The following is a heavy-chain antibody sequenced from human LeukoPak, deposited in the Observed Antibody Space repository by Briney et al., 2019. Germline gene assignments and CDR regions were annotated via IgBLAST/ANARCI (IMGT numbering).Heavy chain of an antibody. D-gene: IGHD2-2*01. CDR2: ITSSSDSI. Sequence: GGSLRLSCATSGFTFSAYSMIWVRQTPGKGLECLSYITSSSDSIHYADSVRGRFTVFRDNAKNSLYLQMNSLRDEDTAVYYCTRNIVPAANFDYWGQGTLVTVSS. V-gene: IGHV3-48*02. CDR1: GFTFSAYS. J-gene: IGHJ4*02. CDR3: TRNIVPAANFDY.